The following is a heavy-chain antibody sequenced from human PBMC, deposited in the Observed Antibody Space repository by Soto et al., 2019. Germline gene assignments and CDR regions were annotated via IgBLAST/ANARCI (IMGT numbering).Heavy chain of an antibody. V-gene: IGHV2-5*02. CDR3: AHSVGVATSWGPGFDY. D-gene: IGHD5-12*01. Sequence: QITLKESGPTLVKPTQTLTLTCTFSGFSLSTSGVGVGWIRQPPGKALEWLALIYWDDDKRYSPSLKSRLTITKDTSKNQVVLTMTNMDPVDTATYYCAHSVGVATSWGPGFDYWGQGTLVTVSS. CDR2: IYWDDDK. J-gene: IGHJ4*02. CDR1: GFSLSTSGVG.